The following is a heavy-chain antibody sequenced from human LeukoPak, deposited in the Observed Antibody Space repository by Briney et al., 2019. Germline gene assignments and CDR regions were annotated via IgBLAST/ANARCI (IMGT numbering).Heavy chain of an antibody. Sequence: PSETLSLTCAVSGFSISSGNYGGGIRQPPGKGLKGLGSIYHTGTAYYNPSLKSRVILSVDEPKNQLSVKMNSVTAADTAVYYCARSHYVSGSQGGMDLWGKGNTDSVST. D-gene: IGHD3-10*01. CDR1: GFSISSGNY. CDR2: IYHTGTA. V-gene: IGHV4-38-2*01. CDR3: ARSHYVSGSQGGMDL. J-gene: IGHJ6*04.